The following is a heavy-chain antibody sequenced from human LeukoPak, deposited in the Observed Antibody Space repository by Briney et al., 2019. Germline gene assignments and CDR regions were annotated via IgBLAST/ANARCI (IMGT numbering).Heavy chain of an antibody. J-gene: IGHJ5*02. CDR3: ARASDWFDP. CDR2: IYHSRST. Sequence: TSQTLSLTCAVSGGSISSGGYSWSWIRQPPGKGLEWIGYIYHSRSTYYNPSLKSRVTISVDRSKNQFSLKLSSVTAADTAVYYCARASDWFDPWGQGTLVTVSS. V-gene: IGHV4-30-2*01. CDR1: GGSISSGGYS.